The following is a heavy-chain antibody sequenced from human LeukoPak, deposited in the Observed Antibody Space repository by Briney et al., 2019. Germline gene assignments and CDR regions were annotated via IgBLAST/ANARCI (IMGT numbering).Heavy chain of an antibody. CDR3: AKVKSGYDNGGFYY. D-gene: IGHD5-12*01. J-gene: IGHJ4*02. V-gene: IGHV3-23*01. CDR1: GFTFSSYG. Sequence: PGGTLRLSCAASGFTFSSYGMSWVRQAPGKGLEWVSAISGSGGSTYYADSVRGRFTISRDNSKNTLYLQMNSLRAEDTAVYYCAKVKSGYDNGGFYYWGQGTLVTVSS. CDR2: ISGSGGST.